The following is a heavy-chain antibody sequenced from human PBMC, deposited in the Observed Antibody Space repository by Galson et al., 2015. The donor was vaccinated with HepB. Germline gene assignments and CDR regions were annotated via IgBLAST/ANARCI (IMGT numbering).Heavy chain of an antibody. V-gene: IGHV1-69*06. J-gene: IGHJ6*02. CDR1: GGTFSSYA. Sequence: SVKVSCKASGGTFSSYAISWVRQAPGQGLEWMGGIIPIFGTANYAQKFQGRVTITADKSTSTAYMELSSLRSEDTAVYYCARGRIAAAGTPIDYYYYGMDVWGQGTTVTVS. CDR2: IIPIFGTA. CDR3: ARGRIAAAGTPIDYYYYGMDV. D-gene: IGHD6-13*01.